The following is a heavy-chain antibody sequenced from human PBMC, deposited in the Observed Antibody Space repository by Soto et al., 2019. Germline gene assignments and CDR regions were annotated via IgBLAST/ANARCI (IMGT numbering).Heavy chain of an antibody. CDR1: GYTFTSYG. CDR2: ISAYNGNT. CDR3: ARDLSGRTVVLFLGFDN. D-gene: IGHD3-10*01. J-gene: IGHJ4*02. Sequence: VSVKVSCKASGYTFTSYGISWVRQAPGQGLEWMGWISAYNGNTNYAQKLQGRVTMTTDTSTSTAYMELRSLRSDDTAVYYCARDLSGRTVVLFLGFDNWGQGTLVTVSS. V-gene: IGHV1-18*01.